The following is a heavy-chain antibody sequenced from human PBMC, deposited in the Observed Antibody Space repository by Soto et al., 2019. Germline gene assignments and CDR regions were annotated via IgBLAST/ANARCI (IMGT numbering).Heavy chain of an antibody. J-gene: IGHJ4*02. D-gene: IGHD6-19*01. CDR2: IYYSGST. CDR3: ARDMDGSSGWYWDF. V-gene: IGHV4-59*01. Sequence: GKGLGWIGYIYYSGSTNYNPSLKSRVTISVDTSKNQFSLKLSSVTAADTAVYYCARDMDGSSGWYWDFWGQGTLVTVSS.